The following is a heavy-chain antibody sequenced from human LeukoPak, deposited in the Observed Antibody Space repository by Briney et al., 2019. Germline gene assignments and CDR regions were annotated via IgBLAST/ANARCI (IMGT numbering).Heavy chain of an antibody. J-gene: IGHJ3*02. CDR2: INHSGST. Sequence: SETLSLTCAVYGGSFSGYYWSWIRQPPGQGLEWIGEINHSGSTNYNPSLKSRVTISVDTSKNQFSLKLSSVTAADTAVYYCASFPRSRAVAGRRGDAFDIWGQGTMVTVSS. V-gene: IGHV4-34*01. CDR3: ASFPRSRAVAGRRGDAFDI. CDR1: GGSFSGYY. D-gene: IGHD6-19*01.